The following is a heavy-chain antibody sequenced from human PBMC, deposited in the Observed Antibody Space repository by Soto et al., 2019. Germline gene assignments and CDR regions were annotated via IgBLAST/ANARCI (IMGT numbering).Heavy chain of an antibody. J-gene: IGHJ4*02. D-gene: IGHD3-10*01. CDR2: ISSSGGST. CDR1: GFTFSSYA. Sequence: EVQLLESGGGLVQPGGSLRLSCAASGFTFSSYAMSWVRQAPGKGLEWVSGISSSGGSTYYADSVKGRFTISRDNSKNTLYLQMNSLRAEDTAVYYCANYVGGLIIQGPPQKDYWGQGTLVTVSS. V-gene: IGHV3-23*01. CDR3: ANYVGGLIIQGPPQKDY.